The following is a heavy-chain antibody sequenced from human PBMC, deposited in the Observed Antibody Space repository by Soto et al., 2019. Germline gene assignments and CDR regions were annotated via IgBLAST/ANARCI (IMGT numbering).Heavy chain of an antibody. CDR1: GFTFSSYA. J-gene: IGHJ6*02. CDR3: AKDQLPSYYYYGMDV. Sequence: GGSLRLSCAASGFTFSSYAMSWVRQAPGKGLEWVSAISGSGGSTYYADSVKGRFTISRDNSKNTLYLQMNSLRAEDTAVYYCAKDQLPSYYYYGMDVWGQGTTVTVSS. V-gene: IGHV3-23*01. CDR2: ISGSGGST.